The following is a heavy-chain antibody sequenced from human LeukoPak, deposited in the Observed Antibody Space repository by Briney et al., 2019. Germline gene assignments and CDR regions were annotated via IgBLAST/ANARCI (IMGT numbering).Heavy chain of an antibody. D-gene: IGHD6-6*01. CDR2: INHSGST. J-gene: IGHJ6*03. CDR3: ARAKAARPFMDV. CDR1: GGSFSGYY. Sequence: SETLSLTCAVYGGSFSGYYWSWIRQPPGKGLEWIGEINHSGSTNYNPSLKSRVTISVDTSRNQFSLKLSPVTAADTAVYYCARAKAARPFMDVWGKGTTVTVSS. V-gene: IGHV4-34*01.